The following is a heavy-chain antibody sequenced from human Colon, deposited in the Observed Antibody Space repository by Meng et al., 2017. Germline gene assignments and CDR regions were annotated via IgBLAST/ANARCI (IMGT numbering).Heavy chain of an antibody. CDR2: IIPILGIA. D-gene: IGHD4-17*01. CDR1: GGTFSSYT. CDR3: ARVATYYGDYDY. J-gene: IGHJ4*02. Sequence: SVKVSCKASGGTFSSYTISWVRQAPGQGLEWMGRIIPILGIANYAQKFQGRVTITADKSTSTAYMELSSLRSEDTAVYYCARVATYYGDYDYWGQGTRVTVSS. V-gene: IGHV1-69*02.